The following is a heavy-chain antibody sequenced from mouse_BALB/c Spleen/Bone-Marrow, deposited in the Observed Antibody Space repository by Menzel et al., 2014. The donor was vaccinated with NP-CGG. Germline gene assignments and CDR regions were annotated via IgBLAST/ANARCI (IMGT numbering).Heavy chain of an antibody. Sequence: VKLQESGAELVRPGTSLKVSCQASGYVFTDFLLEWVKQRPGQGLEWVGVINPGSGGTNYNEKFKDKATLTADRSSSTAYMQLSSLSSDDSAVYFCARSRDYYDNNSFAYWGQGTLVIVCA. CDR1: GYVFTDFL. CDR3: ARSRDYYDNNSFAY. J-gene: IGHJ3*01. D-gene: IGHD1-1*01. V-gene: IGHV1-54*03. CDR2: INPGSGGT.